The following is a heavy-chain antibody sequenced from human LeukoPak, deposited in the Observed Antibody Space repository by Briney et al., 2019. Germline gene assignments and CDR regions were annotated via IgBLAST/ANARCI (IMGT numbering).Heavy chain of an antibody. CDR1: GYTLTGYY. Sequence: ASLKVSCKASGYTLTGYYMHWVRQAPGQGLEWLGWINPNSGGTNYAQKFQDRVTMTRDTSISTAYMELSSLTSDDSAVYYCAKNFFGSGSYVLVFDPWGQGTLVTVSS. D-gene: IGHD3-10*01. CDR2: INPNSGGT. CDR3: AKNFFGSGSYVLVFDP. J-gene: IGHJ5*02. V-gene: IGHV1-2*02.